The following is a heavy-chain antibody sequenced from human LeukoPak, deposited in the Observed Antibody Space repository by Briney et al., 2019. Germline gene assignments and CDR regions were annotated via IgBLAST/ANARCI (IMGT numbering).Heavy chain of an antibody. V-gene: IGHV3-23*01. Sequence: GGSLRLSCEVSGFTFSNYAMNWVRQAPGKGLEWVSSISASAGSAVYGDSVKGRFTISRDNAKNSLYLQMNSLRAEDTAVYYCASLARYCGSTSCYIGGWLDYWGQGTLVTVSS. CDR3: ASLARYCGSTSCYIGGWLDY. J-gene: IGHJ4*02. D-gene: IGHD2-2*02. CDR1: GFTFSNYA. CDR2: ISASAGSA.